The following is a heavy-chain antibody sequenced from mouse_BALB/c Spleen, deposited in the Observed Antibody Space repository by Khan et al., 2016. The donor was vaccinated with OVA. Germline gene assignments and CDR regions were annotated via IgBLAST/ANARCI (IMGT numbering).Heavy chain of an antibody. CDR2: ISSGGDNI. V-gene: IGHV5-9-3*01. CDR1: GFTFSTFA. CDR3: ARHNYGPFAY. D-gene: IGHD1-1*01. J-gene: IGHJ3*01. Sequence: EVELVESGGDLVKPGGSLKVSCSASGFTFSTFAMSWVRQTPEKRLEWVATISSGGDNIYYPDSVKGRFTISRDNAKNTLNLQMSSLRSEVTAMYYCARHNYGPFAYWGQGTLVTVSA.